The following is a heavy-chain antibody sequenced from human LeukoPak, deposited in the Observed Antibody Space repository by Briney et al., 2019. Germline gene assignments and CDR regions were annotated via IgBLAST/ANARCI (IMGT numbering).Heavy chain of an antibody. CDR1: GGSISSYH. CDR3: ARHSKYYYDSSGSYVGYFQH. V-gene: IGHV4-59*08. D-gene: IGHD3-22*01. CDR2: MYYSGST. J-gene: IGHJ1*01. Sequence: PSETLSLTCTVSGGSISSYHWSWIRQPPGKGLEWIGYMYYSGSTNYNPSLKSRVTISVDTSKNQFSLKLSSVTAADTAVYYCARHSKYYYDSSGSYVGYFQHWGQGTLDTVSS.